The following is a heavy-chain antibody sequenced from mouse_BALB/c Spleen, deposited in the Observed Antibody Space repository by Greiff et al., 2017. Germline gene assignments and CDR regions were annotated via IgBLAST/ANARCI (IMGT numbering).Heavy chain of an antibody. CDR2: ISYDGSN. CDR1: GYSITSGYY. V-gene: IGHV3-6*02. CDR3: AREGGYRYNYYAMDY. J-gene: IGHJ4*01. Sequence: ESGPGLVKPSQSLSLTCSVTGYSITSGYYWNWIRQFPGNKLEWMGYISYDGSNNYNPSLKNRISITRDTSKNQFFLKLNSVTTEDTATYYCAREGGYRYNYYAMDYWGQGTSVTVSS. D-gene: IGHD2-14*01.